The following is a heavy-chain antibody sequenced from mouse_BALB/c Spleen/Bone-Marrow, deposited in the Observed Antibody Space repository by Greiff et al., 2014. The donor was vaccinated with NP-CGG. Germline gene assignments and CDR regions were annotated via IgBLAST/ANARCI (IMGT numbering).Heavy chain of an antibody. D-gene: IGHD2-12*01. CDR3: ARHGEKRPVLAMDY. J-gene: IGHJ4*01. V-gene: IGHV5-12-2*01. CDR1: GFTFIAYT. CDR2: INNGGGST. Sequence: EVMLVESGGGLVEPGGSLKLSCAASGFTFIAYTMSWVRQTPEKRLEWVAYINNGGGSTYYPDTVKGRFTISRDNAKNTLYLQMSSLKSEDAAMYYCARHGEKRPVLAMDYWGQGTSVTVSS.